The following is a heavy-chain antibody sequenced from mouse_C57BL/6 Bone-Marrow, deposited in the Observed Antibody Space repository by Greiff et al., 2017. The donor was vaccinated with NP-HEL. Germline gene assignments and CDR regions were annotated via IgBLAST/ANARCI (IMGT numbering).Heavy chain of an antibody. CDR2: ISGGGGNT. D-gene: IGHD1-1*01. Sequence: EVKVVESGGGLVKPGGSLKLSCAASGFTFSSYTMSWVRQTPEKRLEWVATISGGGGNTYYPASVKGRFTISRDNAKNTLYLQRSSMRSEDTALYYCARHRDYYGSSYDAMDYWGQGTSVTVSS. J-gene: IGHJ4*01. CDR3: ARHRDYYGSSYDAMDY. CDR1: GFTFSSYT. V-gene: IGHV5-9*01.